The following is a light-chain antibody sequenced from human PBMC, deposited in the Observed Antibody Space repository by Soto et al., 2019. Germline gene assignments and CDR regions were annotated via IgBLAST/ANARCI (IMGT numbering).Light chain of an antibody. CDR3: LQYNNWPPYT. V-gene: IGKV3-15*01. Sequence: MVMTQSPATLSVSPGERATLSCRASQSVSSNLAWYQQKPGQAPRLLISGASTRATGVPARFSGSGSGTDFTLTISSLHSEDFAVYYCLQYNNWPPYTFGQGTKLEIK. CDR2: GAS. J-gene: IGKJ2*01. CDR1: QSVSSN.